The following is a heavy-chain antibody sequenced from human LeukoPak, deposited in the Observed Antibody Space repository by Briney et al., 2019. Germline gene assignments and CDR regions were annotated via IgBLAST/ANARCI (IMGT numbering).Heavy chain of an antibody. V-gene: IGHV2-5*01. CDR2: IDWNDDK. CDR1: GFSLSSSGVG. CDR3: AHRRANCSSTSCYYYYYYYMDV. J-gene: IGHJ6*03. D-gene: IGHD2-2*01. Sequence: SGPTLVNPTQTLTLTCTFSGFSLSSSGVGVGWIRQPPGKALEWLALIDWNDDKRYSPSLKSRLTITKDTSKNQVVLTMTNMDPVDTATYYCAHRRANCSSTSCYYYYYYYMDVWGKGTTVTASS.